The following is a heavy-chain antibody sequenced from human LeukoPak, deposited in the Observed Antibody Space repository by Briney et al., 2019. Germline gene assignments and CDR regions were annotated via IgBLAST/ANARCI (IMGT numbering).Heavy chain of an antibody. CDR3: ARSKGSSGYYYNWFDP. CDR1: GYTSTSYG. CDR2: ISAYNGNT. J-gene: IGHJ5*02. V-gene: IGHV1-18*01. Sequence: ASVKVSCKASGYTSTSYGISWVRPAPGQGLEWMGWISAYNGNTNYAQKLQGRVTMTTDTSTSTAYMELRSLRSDDTAVYYCARSKGSSGYYYNWFDPWGQGTLVTVSS. D-gene: IGHD3-22*01.